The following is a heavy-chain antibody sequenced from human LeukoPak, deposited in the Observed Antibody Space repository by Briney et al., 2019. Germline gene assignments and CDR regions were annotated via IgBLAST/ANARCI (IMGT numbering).Heavy chain of an antibody. Sequence: GGSLRLSCEASGFTFSSYAMNWVRQAPGKGLEWVAVIWYDGSNKYYADSVKGRFTISRDNSKNTLYLQMNSLRAEDTAVYYCASLLVVPAAIPFNDAFDIWGQGTMVTVSS. J-gene: IGHJ3*02. CDR2: IWYDGSNK. V-gene: IGHV3-33*08. CDR1: GFTFSSYA. CDR3: ASLLVVPAAIPFNDAFDI. D-gene: IGHD2-2*02.